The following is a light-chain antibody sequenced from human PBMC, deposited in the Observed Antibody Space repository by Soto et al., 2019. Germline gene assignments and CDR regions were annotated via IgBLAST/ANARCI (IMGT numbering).Light chain of an antibody. CDR1: QSVSSN. CDR2: DAS. V-gene: IGKV3-15*01. Sequence: EIVMTQSPATLSVSPGERATLSCRASQSVSSNLAWYQQKPGQAPRLLIYDASTRATGIPARFSGSGSGTEVTLTISRRQSEDFAVYYCQQYNNWPPMAFGQGTKVEIK. J-gene: IGKJ1*01. CDR3: QQYNNWPPMA.